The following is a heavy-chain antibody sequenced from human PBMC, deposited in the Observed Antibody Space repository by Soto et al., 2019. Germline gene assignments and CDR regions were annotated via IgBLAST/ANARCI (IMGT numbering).Heavy chain of an antibody. CDR3: AKSDGGDYYDSSGYDGMDV. CDR2: ISGSGGST. J-gene: IGHJ6*02. CDR1: GFTFSSYA. D-gene: IGHD3-22*01. Sequence: GGSLRLSCAASGFTFSSYAMSWVRQAPGKGLEWVSAISGSGGSTYYADSVKGRFTISRDNSKNTLYLQMNSLRAEDTAVYYCAKSDGGDYYDSSGYDGMDVWGQGTTVTVSS. V-gene: IGHV3-23*01.